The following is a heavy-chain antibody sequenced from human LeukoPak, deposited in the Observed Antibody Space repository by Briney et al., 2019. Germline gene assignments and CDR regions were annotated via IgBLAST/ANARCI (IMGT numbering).Heavy chain of an antibody. Sequence: PSETLSLTCAVYGGSFSGYYWSWIRQPPGKGLEWIGEINHSGSTNYNPSLKSRVTISVDTSKNQFSLKLSSVTAADTAVYYCARDLGGSFGWVFDYWGQGTLVTVSS. CDR1: GGSFSGYY. D-gene: IGHD1-26*01. J-gene: IGHJ4*02. V-gene: IGHV4-34*01. CDR3: ARDLGGSFGWVFDY. CDR2: INHSGST.